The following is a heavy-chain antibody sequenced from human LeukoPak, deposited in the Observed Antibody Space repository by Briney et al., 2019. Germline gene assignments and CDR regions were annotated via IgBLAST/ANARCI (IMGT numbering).Heavy chain of an antibody. CDR1: GYTFTCYY. V-gene: IGHV1-2*04. Sequence: GASVKVSCKASGYTFTCYYMHWVRQAPGQGLEWMGWINPNSGGTNYAQKFQGWVTMTRDTSISTAYMELSRLRSDDTAVYYCARLGYSGYEGWFDPWGQGTLVTVSS. CDR3: ARLGYSGYEGWFDP. J-gene: IGHJ5*02. CDR2: INPNSGGT. D-gene: IGHD5-12*01.